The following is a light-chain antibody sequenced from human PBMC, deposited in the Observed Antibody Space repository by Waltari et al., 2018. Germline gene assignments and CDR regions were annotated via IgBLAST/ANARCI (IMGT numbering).Light chain of an antibody. J-gene: IGKJ1*01. CDR2: KAS. Sequence: DIQMTQSPSTLSASVGDRVNITCRASQSVSQLLAWYQQKPGKAPKRLIYKASNLETGVPSRFSGSGSGTEFTLTISSLQPDDFATYYCQQYNSYSTFGQGTKVEIK. CDR3: QQYNSYST. V-gene: IGKV1-5*03. CDR1: QSVSQL.